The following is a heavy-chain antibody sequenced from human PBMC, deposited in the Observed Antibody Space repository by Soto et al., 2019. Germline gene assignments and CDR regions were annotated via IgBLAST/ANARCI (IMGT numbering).Heavy chain of an antibody. CDR3: ARGLKALYYYYGMDV. Sequence: GESLKISCKGSGYSFTSYWIGWVRQMPGKGLEWMGIIYPGDSDTRYSPSFQGQVTISADKSISTAYLQWSSLKASDTAMYYCARGLKALYYYYGMDVWGQGTTVTVSS. J-gene: IGHJ6*02. CDR1: GYSFTSYW. CDR2: IYPGDSDT. V-gene: IGHV5-51*01.